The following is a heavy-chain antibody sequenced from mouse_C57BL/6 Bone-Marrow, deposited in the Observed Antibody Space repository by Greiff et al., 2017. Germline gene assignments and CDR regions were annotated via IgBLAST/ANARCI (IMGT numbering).Heavy chain of an antibody. CDR1: GFTFSDYY. Sequence: EVMLVESGGGLVQPGGSLKLSCAASGFTFSDYYMYWVRQTPEKRLEWVAYISNGGGSTYYPDTVKGRFTISRDNAKNTLYLQMSRRKSEDTAMYDCASGSTWYFDVWGTGTTDTVSS. CDR3: ASGSTWYFDV. J-gene: IGHJ1*03. CDR2: ISNGGGST. D-gene: IGHD1-1*01. V-gene: IGHV5-12*01.